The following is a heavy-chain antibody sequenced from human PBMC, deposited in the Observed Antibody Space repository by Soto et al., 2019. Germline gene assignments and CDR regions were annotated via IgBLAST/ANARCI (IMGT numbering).Heavy chain of an antibody. J-gene: IGHJ4*02. V-gene: IGHV3-23*01. CDR3: AKYQPMTQPRPYFDY. CDR2: ISSSGGST. D-gene: IGHD3-22*01. Sequence: EVQLLESGGDLIQPGGSLRLSCAASGFTFISYAMSWVRQAPGKGLGWVSAISSSGGSTFYADSVKGRFTISRDNSRNTVYLQMNRLRAEDTAIYYCAKYQPMTQPRPYFDYWGQGNLVTVSS. CDR1: GFTFISYA.